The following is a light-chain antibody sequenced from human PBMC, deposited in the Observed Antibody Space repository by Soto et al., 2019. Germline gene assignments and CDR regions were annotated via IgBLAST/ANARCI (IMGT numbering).Light chain of an antibody. V-gene: IGLV2-14*03. Sequence: QSVLTQPASVSGSPGQSITISCTGTSSDVCDYTFVSWYQQLPGKAPKLMMYEVSHRPSGVSNRFSGSKSGNTASLTISGLLAEDEAHYYCSSHTTSSIWVFGGWTQLTVL. CDR3: SSHTTSSIWV. J-gene: IGLJ3*02. CDR2: EVS. CDR1: SSDVCDYTF.